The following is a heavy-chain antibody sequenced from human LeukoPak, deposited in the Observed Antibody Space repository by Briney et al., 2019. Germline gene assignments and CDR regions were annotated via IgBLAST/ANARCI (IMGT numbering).Heavy chain of an antibody. Sequence: SETLSLTCSVSIGSISSSKWWSWVRQSPGKGMEWIGEINHSGSTNYNPSLKSRITMSIDTYKNQFSLKLSSVTAADTAVYYCARRWADISIFEVVTHNRFDPWGQGTLVTVSS. D-gene: IGHD3-3*01. CDR1: IGSISSSKW. V-gene: IGHV4-4*02. J-gene: IGHJ5*02. CDR2: INHSGST. CDR3: ARRWADISIFEVVTHNRFDP.